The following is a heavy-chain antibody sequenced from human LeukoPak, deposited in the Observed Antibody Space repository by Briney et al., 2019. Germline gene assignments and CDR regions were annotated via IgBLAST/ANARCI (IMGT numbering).Heavy chain of an antibody. CDR3: ARKMGALDY. V-gene: IGHV4-30-4*08. D-gene: IGHD1-26*01. CDR1: SGSISSGDYY. Sequence: SETPSLTCTVSSGSISSGDYYWSWVRQPPGKGLEWIGYIYYSGSTYYNPSLKSRLTISVDTSKNQFSLKLSSVTATDTAVYYCARKMGALDYWGQGTLVTVSS. J-gene: IGHJ4*02. CDR2: IYYSGST.